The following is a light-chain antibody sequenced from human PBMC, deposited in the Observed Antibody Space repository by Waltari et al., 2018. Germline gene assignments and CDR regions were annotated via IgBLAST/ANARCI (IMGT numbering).Light chain of an antibody. V-gene: IGKV4-1*01. Sequence: DIVMTQSPDSLTVSLGERATIHCRSNQNIFHSAKNKDLLAWYQQKPGPPPRLLISWASVRGPGVPDRFTDSGSGTDFTLNIASLQAEDVAIYYCQQYSSAVSFGGGTKV. J-gene: IGKJ4*01. CDR1: QNIFHSAKNKDL. CDR3: QQYSSAVS. CDR2: WAS.